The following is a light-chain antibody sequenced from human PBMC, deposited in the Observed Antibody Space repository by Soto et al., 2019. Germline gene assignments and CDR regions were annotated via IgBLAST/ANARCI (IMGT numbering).Light chain of an antibody. CDR2: DVS. Sequence: QSVLTQPASVSESPGQSITISCAGTSSDVGGYNYVSWFQQHPGKAPKLIIYDVSNRPSGVSNRFSASKSGNTASLTISGLQAEDEADYYCSSYTSSSRYVFGTGTKLTVL. CDR3: SSYTSSSRYV. V-gene: IGLV2-14*01. J-gene: IGLJ1*01. CDR1: SSDVGGYNY.